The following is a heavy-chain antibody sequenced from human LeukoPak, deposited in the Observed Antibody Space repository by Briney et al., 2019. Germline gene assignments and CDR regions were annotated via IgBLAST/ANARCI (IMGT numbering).Heavy chain of an antibody. D-gene: IGHD1/OR15-1a*01. CDR3: AKDRDPQRTPYYFDY. V-gene: IGHV3-7*01. CDR2: IKQDGSEK. Sequence: GGSLRLSCAASGFTFSSYWMSWVRQAPGKGLEWVANIKQDGSEKYYMDSVKGRFTISRDNSKNTLYLQMNSLRAEDTAVYYCAKDRDPQRTPYYFDYWGQGTLVTVSS. J-gene: IGHJ4*02. CDR1: GFTFSSYW.